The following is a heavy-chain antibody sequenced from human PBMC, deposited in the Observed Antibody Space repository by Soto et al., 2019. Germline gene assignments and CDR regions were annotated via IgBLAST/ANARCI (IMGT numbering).Heavy chain of an antibody. V-gene: IGHV4-59*01. CDR2: IYYSGTT. Sequence: PSETLSLTCTVSGDSISSYYWSWIRQPPGKGLEWIGNIYYSGTTNYNPSLKSRVTISVDTSKNQFSLKLSSVTAADTAVYYCARANYYGLGRYYFLFDYWGHGTLVTVS. CDR1: GDSISSYY. D-gene: IGHD3-10*01. J-gene: IGHJ4*01. CDR3: ARANYYGLGRYYFLFDY.